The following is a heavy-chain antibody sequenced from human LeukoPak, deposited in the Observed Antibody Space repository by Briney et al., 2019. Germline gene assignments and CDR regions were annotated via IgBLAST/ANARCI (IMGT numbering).Heavy chain of an antibody. CDR2: ISYDGSNK. J-gene: IGHJ4*02. V-gene: IGHV3-30*03. Sequence: GGSLRLSCAASGFTFSSYGMHWVRQAPGKGLEWVAVISYDGSNKYYADSVKGRFTISRDNSKNTLYLQMNSLRAEDTAVYYCARDFRSYGVLIGYWGQGTLVTVSS. CDR3: ARDFRSYGVLIGY. D-gene: IGHD4-17*01. CDR1: GFTFSSYG.